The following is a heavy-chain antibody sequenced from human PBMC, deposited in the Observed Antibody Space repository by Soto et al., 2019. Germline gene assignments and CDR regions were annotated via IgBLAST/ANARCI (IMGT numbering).Heavy chain of an antibody. Sequence: PGGSLRLSCAASGFTFSSYGMHWVRQAPGKGLEWVAVISYDGSNKYYADSVKGRFTISRDNSKNTLYLQMNSLRAEDTAVYYCAKDPSYGFHWFDPWGQGTLVTVSS. V-gene: IGHV3-30*18. CDR1: GFTFSSYG. J-gene: IGHJ5*02. CDR2: ISYDGSNK. D-gene: IGHD5-18*01. CDR3: AKDPSYGFHWFDP.